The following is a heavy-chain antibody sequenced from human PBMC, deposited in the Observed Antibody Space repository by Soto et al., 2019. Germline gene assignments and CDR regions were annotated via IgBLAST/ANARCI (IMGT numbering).Heavy chain of an antibody. CDR1: GFTFSDHY. D-gene: IGHD2-8*01. CDR3: ARVALSVDPRKYSDY. Sequence: EVQLVESGGGLVQPGGSLRLSCAASGFTFSDHYMDWVRQAPGKGLEWVGRTRNKANSYSTEYAASVKGRFTISRDDSKNSLYLQMNRLKTEDTAVYYCARVALSVDPRKYSDYWGQGTLVTVSS. CDR2: TRNKANSYST. V-gene: IGHV3-72*01. J-gene: IGHJ4*02.